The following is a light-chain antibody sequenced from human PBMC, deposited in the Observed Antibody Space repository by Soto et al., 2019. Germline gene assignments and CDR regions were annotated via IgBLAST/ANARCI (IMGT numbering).Light chain of an antibody. CDR2: GAS. CDR3: QHYVTSSIT. V-gene: IGKV3-20*01. J-gene: IGKJ5*01. Sequence: EVALTQSPGTRALATGASGTSLCFASQSVSSTSLAWYQQKPGQTPRLLIYGASSRATGTPDRISGGGSGTHFTLTISRLEPEDFAVYYCQHYVTSSITFGQGTQLEIK. CDR1: QSVSSTS.